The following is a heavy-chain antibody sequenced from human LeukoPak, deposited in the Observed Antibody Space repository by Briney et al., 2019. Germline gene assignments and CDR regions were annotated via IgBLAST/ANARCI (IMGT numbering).Heavy chain of an antibody. Sequence: SETLSLTCTVSGGSISSSSYYWGWIRQPPGKGLEWIGSIYYSGSTYYNPSLKSRVTISVDTSKNQFSLKLSSVTAADTAVYYCARDHYSWGRYDSSGFDYWGQGTLVTVSS. CDR2: IYYSGST. CDR3: ARDHYSWGRYDSSGFDY. CDR1: GGSISSSSYY. J-gene: IGHJ4*02. D-gene: IGHD3-22*01. V-gene: IGHV4-39*07.